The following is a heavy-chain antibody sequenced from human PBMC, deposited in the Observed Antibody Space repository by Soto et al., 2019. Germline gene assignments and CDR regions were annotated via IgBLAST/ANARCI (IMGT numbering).Heavy chain of an antibody. Sequence: QAHLEQSGAEVKRPGASVKVSCKASGYTFSDFDINWLRQASGQGPEWMGWMNAKSGDTFFAQRCQGKCNMTWDTSLSTAYMEVGSLTSDDTAMYYCARGNPFNYAGFDVWGQGTTVAVSS. CDR2: MNAKSGDT. CDR3: ARGNPFNYAGFDV. CDR1: GYTFSDFD. J-gene: IGHJ6*02. V-gene: IGHV1-8*01. D-gene: IGHD3-16*01.